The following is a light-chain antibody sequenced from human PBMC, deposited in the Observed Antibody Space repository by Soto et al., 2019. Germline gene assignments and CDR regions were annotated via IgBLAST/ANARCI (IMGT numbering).Light chain of an antibody. J-gene: IGKJ5*01. V-gene: IGKV3-20*01. CDR2: GAS. CDR3: QQYGSSPPEIT. Sequence: ESVLTQSPGTLSLSPGERATLSCRASQSVSSSYLAWYQQKPGQAPRLLIYGASSRATGIPARFTGSGSGTDFTLTISSLEPEDFAVYYCQQYGSSPPEITFGQGTRLEIK. CDR1: QSVSSSY.